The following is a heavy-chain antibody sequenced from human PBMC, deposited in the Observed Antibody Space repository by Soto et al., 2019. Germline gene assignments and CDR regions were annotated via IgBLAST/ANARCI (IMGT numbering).Heavy chain of an antibody. D-gene: IGHD6-13*01. CDR3: ASGASRWYPYFFDS. J-gene: IGHJ4*02. V-gene: IGHV1-69*01. Sequence: QAQVVQSGAEVRKPGSSVKLSCKASEGTFNSYAITWVRQAPGQGLEWMGGIIPYYNTLNYAQKFQDRVTITADDCTNTVYMELSSLRSDDPAVYFWASGASRWYPYFFDSWAQGTLVAVSS. CDR1: EGTFNSYA. CDR2: IIPYYNTL.